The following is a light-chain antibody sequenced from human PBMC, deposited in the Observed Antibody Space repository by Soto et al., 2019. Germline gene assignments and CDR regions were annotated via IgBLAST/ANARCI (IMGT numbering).Light chain of an antibody. CDR1: QSVSSSS. J-gene: IGKJ4*01. V-gene: IGKV3-20*01. Sequence: EIVLTQSPGTLSLSPGERATLSCRASQSVSSSSLAWYQQKPGQAPRLLIYAASSRATGIPDRFSGSGSGTDFTLTTSRLEPEDFAVYYCQQYGSSPPNTFGGGTKVDIK. CDR2: AAS. CDR3: QQYGSSPPNT.